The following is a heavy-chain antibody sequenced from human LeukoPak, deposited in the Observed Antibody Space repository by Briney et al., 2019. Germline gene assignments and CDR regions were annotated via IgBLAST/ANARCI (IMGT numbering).Heavy chain of an antibody. Sequence: PGGSLRLSCAASGFDFSVYSMNWVRQAPGKGLEWISYITSDRNTIYYADSVRGRFTISRDNAKKSVYLELSNLRADGTAMYYCARSTEWFADYWGQGTLVTVSS. CDR2: ITSDRNTI. V-gene: IGHV3-48*01. CDR1: GFDFSVYS. J-gene: IGHJ4*02. CDR3: ARSTEWFADY. D-gene: IGHD3-3*01.